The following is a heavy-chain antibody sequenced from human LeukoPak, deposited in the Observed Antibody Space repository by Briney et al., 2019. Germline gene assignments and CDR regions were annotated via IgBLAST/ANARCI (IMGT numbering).Heavy chain of an antibody. D-gene: IGHD3-10*01. CDR3: ARDGMTYGRHFDY. CDR1: GFTFTNYW. J-gene: IGHJ4*02. V-gene: IGHV3-74*01. Sequence: PGRSLRLSCAASGFTFTNYWMHWVRQVSGKGLVWVSRINSDGSGTRYADFVKGRFTISRDNAKSTVYLQMNSLRTDDTAVYYCARDGMTYGRHFDYWGQGILVTVSS. CDR2: INSDGSGT.